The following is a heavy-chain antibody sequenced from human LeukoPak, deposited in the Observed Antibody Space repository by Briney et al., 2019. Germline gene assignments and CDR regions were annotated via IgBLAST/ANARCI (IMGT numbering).Heavy chain of an antibody. J-gene: IGHJ4*02. CDR3: ARDLGYFDY. V-gene: IGHV3-33*01. CDR2: LWYDGSNK. Sequence: GGSLRLSCAASGFTFSSYGMHWVRQAPGKGLEWVTFLWYDGSNKYYADSVKGRFTISRDNSKSTLYLQMNTLRAEDTAVYYCARDLGYFDYWGQGTLVTVSS. CDR1: GFTFSSYG.